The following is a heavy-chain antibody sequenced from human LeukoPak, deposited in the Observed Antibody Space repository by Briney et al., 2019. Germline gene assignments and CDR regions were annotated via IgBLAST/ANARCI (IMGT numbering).Heavy chain of an antibody. J-gene: IGHJ3*02. CDR1: GFTFSSYA. CDR3: AKVPTYYYDSSGYSGAFDI. D-gene: IGHD3-22*01. Sequence: PGGSLRLSCAASGFTFSSYAMSWVRQAPGNGLEWVSAISGSGGSTYYADSAKGRFTISRDNSKNTLYLHMNSLRAEDTAVYYCAKVPTYYYDSSGYSGAFDIWGQGTMVTVSS. V-gene: IGHV3-23*01. CDR2: ISGSGGST.